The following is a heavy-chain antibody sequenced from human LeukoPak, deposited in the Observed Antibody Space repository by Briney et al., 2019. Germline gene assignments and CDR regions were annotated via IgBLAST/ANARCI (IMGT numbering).Heavy chain of an antibody. CDR1: GFTFSSYA. CDR2: ISSSSNYI. CDR3: ARDEGGENAFDI. Sequence: AGGSLRLSCAASGFTFSSYAMNWVRQAPGKGLEWVSSISSSSNYIYYGDSVTGRFTISRDNAKNSLYLQMNSLRAEDTAVYYCARDEGGENAFDIWGQGTMVTVSS. D-gene: IGHD3-16*01. J-gene: IGHJ3*02. V-gene: IGHV3-21*06.